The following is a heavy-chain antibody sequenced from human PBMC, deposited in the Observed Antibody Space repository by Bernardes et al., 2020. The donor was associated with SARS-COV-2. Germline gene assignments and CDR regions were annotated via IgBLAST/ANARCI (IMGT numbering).Heavy chain of an antibody. J-gene: IGHJ6*02. Sequence: GGSLRLSCAASGFTFSDYYMSWLRQAPGKGLEWVSYISSSGSTIYYADSVKGRFTISRDNAKNSLYLQMNSLRAEDTAVYYCAREYVGITIFGVVTPYGMDVWGQGTTVTVSS. CDR3: AREYVGITIFGVVTPYGMDV. V-gene: IGHV3-11*01. D-gene: IGHD3-3*01. CDR1: GFTFSDYY. CDR2: ISSSGSTI.